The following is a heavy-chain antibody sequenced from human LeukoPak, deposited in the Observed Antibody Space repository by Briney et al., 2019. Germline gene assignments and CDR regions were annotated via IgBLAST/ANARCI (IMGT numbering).Heavy chain of an antibody. CDR2: IYYSGST. CDR1: GGSISSSSYY. Sequence: SETLSLTCTVSGGSISSSSYYWGWIRQPPGKGLEWIGSIYYSGSTYYNPSLKSRVTISVDTSKNQFSLKLSSVTAADTAVYYCARLDILTGLDYWGQGTLVTVSS. J-gene: IGHJ4*02. D-gene: IGHD3-9*01. V-gene: IGHV4-39*01. CDR3: ARLDILTGLDY.